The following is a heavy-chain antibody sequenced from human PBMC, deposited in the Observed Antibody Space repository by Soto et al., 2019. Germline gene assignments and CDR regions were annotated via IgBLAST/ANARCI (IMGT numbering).Heavy chain of an antibody. CDR2: ISWNSGSI. J-gene: IGHJ6*02. D-gene: IGHD5-12*01. Sequence: EVLVVESGGGLVPPGRSLRLSCAASGFTFDDYAIHWVRQAPGKGLEWVSGISWNSGSIAYADSVKGRFTISRDNAKNSLYLQMNSLRAEDTALYYCAKDMGSGYGYTMDVWGQGTTVTVSS. CDR1: GFTFDDYA. V-gene: IGHV3-9*01. CDR3: AKDMGSGYGYTMDV.